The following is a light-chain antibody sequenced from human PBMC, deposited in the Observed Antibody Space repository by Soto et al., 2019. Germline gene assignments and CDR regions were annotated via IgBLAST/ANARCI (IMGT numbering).Light chain of an antibody. J-gene: IGKJ1*01. CDR3: QQYGSSPK. CDR1: QSISSNF. CDR2: GAS. V-gene: IGKV3-20*01. Sequence: ENVLTQSPGTLSLSPGERATLSCRASQSISSNFLAWYQQRPGQAPRLLIYGASNRIPGIPDRFSGSGSGTDFTLTISRLEPEDFAVYYCQQYGSSPKFGQGTKVDIK.